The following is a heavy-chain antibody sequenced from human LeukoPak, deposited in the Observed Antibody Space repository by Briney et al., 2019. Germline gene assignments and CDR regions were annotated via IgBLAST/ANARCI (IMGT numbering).Heavy chain of an antibody. CDR1: GGSFSGYY. J-gene: IGHJ4*02. Sequence: SETLSLTCAVYGGSFSGYYWSWIRQPPGKGLEWIGEINHSGSTNYNPSFKSRVTISVDTSKNQFSLKLSSVTAADTAVYYCARILRLGELSSHQTYYFDYWGQGTLVTVSS. CDR3: ARILRLGELSSHQTYYFDY. V-gene: IGHV4-34*01. CDR2: INHSGST. D-gene: IGHD3-16*02.